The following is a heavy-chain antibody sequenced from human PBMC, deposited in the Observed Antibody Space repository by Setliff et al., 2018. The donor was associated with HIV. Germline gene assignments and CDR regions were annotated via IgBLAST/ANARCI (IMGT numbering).Heavy chain of an antibody. CDR3: ATSGTYYYGSGTYHASAF. V-gene: IGHV1-69-2*01. CDR1: GYIFTDYY. D-gene: IGHD3-10*01. J-gene: IGHJ4*02. Sequence: ASVKVSCKSSGYIFTDYYMHWVQQAPGEGLEWMGRVDPQDGETKYAEKFQGRVTITADTSTGTSVMELSSLKSEDTAVYCCATSGTYYYGSGTYHASAFWGQGTLVTVSS. CDR2: VDPQDGET.